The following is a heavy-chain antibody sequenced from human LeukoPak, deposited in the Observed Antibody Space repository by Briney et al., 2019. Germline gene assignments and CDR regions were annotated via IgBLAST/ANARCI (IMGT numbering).Heavy chain of an antibody. J-gene: IGHJ6*02. CDR1: GFTFSSYG. CDR3: VRDRGWELPGGDYYGMDV. Sequence: GGSLRLSCAASGFTFSSYGVHWVRQAPGKGLEWVAVISYDGSHKYYADSMKGRFTISRDNSKNTLYVEINSLRAEDTAVYYCVRDRGWELPGGDYYGMDVWGHGTTVTVSS. V-gene: IGHV3-30*19. CDR2: ISYDGSHK. D-gene: IGHD1-26*01.